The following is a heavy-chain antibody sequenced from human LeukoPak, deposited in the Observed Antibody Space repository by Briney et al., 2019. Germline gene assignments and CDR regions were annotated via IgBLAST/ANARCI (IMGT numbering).Heavy chain of an antibody. D-gene: IGHD5-18*01. CDR3: ARARSSYGYGNAFDI. CDR2: ISYDGSSK. V-gene: IGHV3-30*04. Sequence: GGSLRLSCAASGFTFSTYAMHWVRQAPGKGLEWVAVISYDGSSKYYADSVKGRFTISRDNSKNTLYLQMNSLRAEDTAVYYCARARSSYGYGNAFDIWGQGTMVTVSS. CDR1: GFTFSTYA. J-gene: IGHJ3*02.